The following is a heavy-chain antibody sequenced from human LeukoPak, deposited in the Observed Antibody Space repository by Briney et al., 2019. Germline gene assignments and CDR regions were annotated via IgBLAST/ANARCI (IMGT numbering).Heavy chain of an antibody. CDR3: AKDPMVVKDNSFF. V-gene: IGHV3-48*03. CDR1: GFSFSSYE. CDR2: ISTGGSTI. J-gene: IGHJ4*02. D-gene: IGHD2-21*01. Sequence: PGGSLRLSCAASGFSFSSYEMNWVRQAPGKGLEFLSYISTGGSTIYYADSVKGRFTISRDNSKNTLYLQMNSLRAEDTAVYYCAKDPMVVKDNSFFWGQGTLVTVSS.